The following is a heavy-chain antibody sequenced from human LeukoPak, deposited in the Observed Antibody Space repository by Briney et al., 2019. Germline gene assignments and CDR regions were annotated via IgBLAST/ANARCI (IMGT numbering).Heavy chain of an antibody. V-gene: IGHV3-30*18. CDR2: ISRDGNDK. CDR3: AKQGSLPWYYYGMDV. J-gene: IGHJ6*02. D-gene: IGHD2-15*01. Sequence: PGGSLRLSCAASGFTFSDYGMPWVRQAPGKGPEWVALISRDGNDKYYSDSVKGRFTISRDNSKNTLFLQMNSLRAEDTAVYYCAKQGSLPWYYYGMDVWGQGTTVTVSS. CDR1: GFTFSDYG.